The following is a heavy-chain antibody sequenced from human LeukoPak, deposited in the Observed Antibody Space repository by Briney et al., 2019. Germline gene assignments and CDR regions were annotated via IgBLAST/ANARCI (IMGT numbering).Heavy chain of an antibody. CDR1: GFTFSNAW. D-gene: IGHD3-10*01. V-gene: IGHV3-15*01. J-gene: IGHJ4*02. CDR2: IKSKTDGGTT. Sequence: GGSLRLSCAASGFTFSNAWMSWVRQAPGKGLEWVGRIKSKTDGGTTDYAAPVKGRFTISRDDSKNTLYLQMNSLRAEDTAVYYCAKAPTYYYGSGSYYGYFDYWGQGTLVTVSS. CDR3: AKAPTYYYGSGSYYGYFDY.